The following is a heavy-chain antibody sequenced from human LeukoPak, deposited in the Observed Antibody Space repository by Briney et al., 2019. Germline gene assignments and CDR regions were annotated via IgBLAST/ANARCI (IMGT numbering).Heavy chain of an antibody. CDR1: GGSISSYY. CDR2: IYYSGST. V-gene: IGHV4-59*01. D-gene: IGHD2-15*01. J-gene: IGHJ1*01. CDR3: ARGGSLNFQH. Sequence: PSETLSLTCTVSGGSISSYYWSWIRQPPGKGLEWIGYIYYSGSTNYNPSLKSRVTISVDTSKNQFSLKLSSVTAADTAVYYCARGGSLNFQHWGQGTLVTVSS.